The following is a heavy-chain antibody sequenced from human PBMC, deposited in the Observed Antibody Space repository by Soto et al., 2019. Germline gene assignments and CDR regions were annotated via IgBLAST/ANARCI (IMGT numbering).Heavy chain of an antibody. Sequence: QVQLVESGGGVVQPGRSLRLSCAASGFTFSSYGMHWVRQAPGKGLEWVAVISYDGSNKYYADSVKGRFTISRDNSKNTLYLQMNILRAEDTAVYYCAKVTKLLWFGGYFDYWGQGTLVTVSS. CDR2: ISYDGSNK. V-gene: IGHV3-30*18. CDR1: GFTFSSYG. J-gene: IGHJ4*02. CDR3: AKVTKLLWFGGYFDY. D-gene: IGHD3-10*01.